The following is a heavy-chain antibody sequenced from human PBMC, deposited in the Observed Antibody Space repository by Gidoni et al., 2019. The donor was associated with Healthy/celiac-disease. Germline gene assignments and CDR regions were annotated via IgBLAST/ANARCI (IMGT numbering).Heavy chain of an antibody. CDR3: ARANYYGSGSYYP. CDR2: MNPNSGNT. CDR1: GSTFTSYE. D-gene: IGHD3-10*01. J-gene: IGHJ5*02. V-gene: IGHV1-8*01. Sequence: QVQLVQSGDEANKPGDSVKASSTALGSTFTSYEINWVRQATGQVLEWMGWMNPNSGNTGYAQKFQGRVTMTRNTSISTAYMELSSLRSEDTAVYYCARANYYGSGSYYPWGQGTLVTVSS.